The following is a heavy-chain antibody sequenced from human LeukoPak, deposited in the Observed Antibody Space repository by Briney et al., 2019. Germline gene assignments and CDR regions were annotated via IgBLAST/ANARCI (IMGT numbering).Heavy chain of an antibody. CDR3: ARDYGDYKFDY. Sequence: GGSLRLSCAASGFTFSSYAMSWVRQAPGKGLEWVSAISGSGGSTYYADSVKGRFTISRDNSKYTLYLQMNSLRAEDTAVYYCARDYGDYKFDYWGQGTLVTVSS. CDR2: ISGSGGST. D-gene: IGHD4-17*01. CDR1: GFTFSSYA. V-gene: IGHV3-23*01. J-gene: IGHJ4*02.